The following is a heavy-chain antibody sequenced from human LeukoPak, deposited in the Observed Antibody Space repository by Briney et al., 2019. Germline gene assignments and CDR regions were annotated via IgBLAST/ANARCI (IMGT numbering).Heavy chain of an antibody. CDR1: GGSISSYY. CDR2: IYTSGST. D-gene: IGHD6-13*01. Sequence: SETLSLTCTVSGGSISSYYWSWIRQPAGKGPEWIGRIYTSGSTNCNPSLKSRVTMSVDTSKNQFSLKLSSVTAADTAVYYCARGSSSWYSLAFDYWGQGTLVTVSS. V-gene: IGHV4-4*07. J-gene: IGHJ4*02. CDR3: ARGSSSWYSLAFDY.